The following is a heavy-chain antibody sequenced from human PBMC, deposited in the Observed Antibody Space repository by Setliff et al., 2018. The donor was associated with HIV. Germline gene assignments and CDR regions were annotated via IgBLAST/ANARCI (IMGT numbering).Heavy chain of an antibody. Sequence: GASVKVSCKASGYTFTDYYIHWVRQAPGQGLEWIGWIYPNTGGTNYAQKFQGRVTMTRDTSISTAYMELSSLRSEDTAVYYCARVVITMVRGVISAWFDPWGQGTLVTVSS. V-gene: IGHV1-2*02. CDR1: GYTFTDYY. J-gene: IGHJ5*02. CDR2: IYPNTGGT. D-gene: IGHD3-10*01. CDR3: ARVVITMVRGVISAWFDP.